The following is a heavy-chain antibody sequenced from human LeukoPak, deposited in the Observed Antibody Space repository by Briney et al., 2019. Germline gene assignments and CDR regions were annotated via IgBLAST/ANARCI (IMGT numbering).Heavy chain of an antibody. D-gene: IGHD3-10*01. CDR1: GFIFNIYA. CDR2: MCGSAGCT. J-gene: IGHJ5*02. CDR3: ARDRPNHVESNGHYYNRDGDH. Sequence: GGSLRLSCAASGFIFNIYAMSWVRLAPGKGLQWVASMCGSAGCTYYEDSARGRFPISRDNSNNILYPQMNSLRAEDTTIYYCARDRPNHVESNGHYYNRDGDHWGQGTLVTAS. V-gene: IGHV3-23*01.